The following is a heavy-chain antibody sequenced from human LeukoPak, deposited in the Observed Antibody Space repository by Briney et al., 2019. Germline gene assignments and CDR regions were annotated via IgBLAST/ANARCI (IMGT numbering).Heavy chain of an antibody. Sequence: PGGSLRLSCAASGFTFSSYSMNWVRQAPGKGLEWVSSITSSSTYIYYADSVKGRFTISRDNSKNTLYLQMNSLRAEDTAVYYCAKGHSSGWSSFGYWGQGTLVTVSS. CDR3: AKGHSSGWSSFGY. CDR1: GFTFSSYS. CDR2: ITSSSTYI. V-gene: IGHV3-21*01. D-gene: IGHD6-19*01. J-gene: IGHJ4*02.